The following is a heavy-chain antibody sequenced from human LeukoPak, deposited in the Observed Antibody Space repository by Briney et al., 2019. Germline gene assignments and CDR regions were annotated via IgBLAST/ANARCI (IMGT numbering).Heavy chain of an antibody. CDR2: ISGSGGST. CDR3: AKEGIAAAVSPY. Sequence: GGSLRLSCAAAGFTLNIKAMSWVRQAPGKGLEWVSAISGSGGSTYYADSVKGRFTISRDNSKNTLYLQMNSLRAEDTAVYYCAKEGIAAAVSPYWGQGTLVTVSS. V-gene: IGHV3-23*01. J-gene: IGHJ4*02. CDR1: GFTLNIKA. D-gene: IGHD6-13*01.